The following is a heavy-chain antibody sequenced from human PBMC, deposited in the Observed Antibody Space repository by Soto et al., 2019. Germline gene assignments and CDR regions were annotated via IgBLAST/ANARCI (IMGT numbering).Heavy chain of an antibody. V-gene: IGHV3-11*05. CDR1: GFTFSDYD. Sequence: QVQLVESGGGLVKPGGSLRLSCAASGFTFSDYDMNWIRQAPWMGLELLSYSAVSSAYTNYADSVKGRFTISRDNANNSLFLQVTSLRDEDTAVYYCARAVGNDKGMDVWGNGHTVTVSS. CDR2: SAVSSAYT. CDR3: ARAVGNDKGMDV. D-gene: IGHD1-26*01. J-gene: IGHJ6*03.